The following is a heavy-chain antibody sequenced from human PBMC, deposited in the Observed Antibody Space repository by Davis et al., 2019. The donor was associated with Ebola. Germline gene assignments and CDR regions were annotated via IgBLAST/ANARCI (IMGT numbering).Heavy chain of an antibody. CDR2: ISWNSGSI. CDR3: ARAKLERQGMVQANWFDP. CDR1: GFKFSSYW. V-gene: IGHV3-9*01. J-gene: IGHJ5*02. D-gene: IGHD1-1*01. Sequence: SLKISCSASGFKFSSYWMSWVRQAPGKGLEWVSGISWNSGSIGYADSVKGRFTISRDNAKNSLYLQMNSLRSDDTAVYYCARAKLERQGMVQANWFDPWGQGTLVTVSS.